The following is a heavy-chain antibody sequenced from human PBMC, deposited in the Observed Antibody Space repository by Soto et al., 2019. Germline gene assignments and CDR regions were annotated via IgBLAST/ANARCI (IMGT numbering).Heavy chain of an antibody. Sequence: GASVKVSCKASGYTFTSYAMHWVRQAPGQRLEWMGWINAGNGNTKYSQKFQGRVTITRDTSASTAYMELSSLRSEDTAVYYCARDGLLDWCAYYSCGKDFWGQGTTVTGS. CDR3: ARDGLLDWCAYYSCGKDF. CDR1: GYTFTSYA. J-gene: IGHJ6*02. CDR2: INAGNGNT. D-gene: IGHD2-8*02. V-gene: IGHV1-3*01.